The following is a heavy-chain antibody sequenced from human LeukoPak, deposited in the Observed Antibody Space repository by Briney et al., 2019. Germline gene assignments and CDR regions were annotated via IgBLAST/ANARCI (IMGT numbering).Heavy chain of an antibody. CDR1: GDSITSHY. D-gene: IGHD3-22*01. Sequence: SETLSLTCTVSGDSITSHYWSWIRQPPGKGLEWIGYIYDTGGANYNPSLKSRVTISRDTSKNQFSLNVTSVTAADTAIYYCARGHYYGNSGDYWGQGTLVTASS. CDR2: IYDTGGA. J-gene: IGHJ4*02. CDR3: ARGHYYGNSGDY. V-gene: IGHV4-59*11.